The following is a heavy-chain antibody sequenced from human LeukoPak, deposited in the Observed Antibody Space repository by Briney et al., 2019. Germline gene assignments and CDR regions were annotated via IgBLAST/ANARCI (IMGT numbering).Heavy chain of an antibody. CDR2: ISGSGGNT. Sequence: GGSLRLSCAASGFTFSTYAMNWVRQAPGKGLEWVSIISGSGGNTFYADSVKGRFTISRDNSKNTLYLQMNNLRDEDTAVYYCAKDPPCSGGTCYGYFESWGQGILVTVSS. D-gene: IGHD2-15*01. CDR1: GFTFSTYA. V-gene: IGHV3-23*01. J-gene: IGHJ4*02. CDR3: AKDPPCSGGTCYGYFES.